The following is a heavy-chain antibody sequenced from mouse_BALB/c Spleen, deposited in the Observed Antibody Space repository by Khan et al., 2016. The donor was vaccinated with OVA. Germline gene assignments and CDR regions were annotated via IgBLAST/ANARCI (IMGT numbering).Heavy chain of an antibody. CDR1: GYSITSDCA. D-gene: IGHD1-1*01. Sequence: EVQLVESGPGLVKPSQSLSLTCTVTGYSITSDCAWNWLRQFPGSKLEWMGFISYSGNTNYNPSLKSRFSITRDKSKNQFFLQLNSVTTEDTATFYCARVYGGDFDYWGQGTTLTVSS. CDR2: ISYSGNT. J-gene: IGHJ2*01. V-gene: IGHV3-2*02. CDR3: ARVYGGDFDY.